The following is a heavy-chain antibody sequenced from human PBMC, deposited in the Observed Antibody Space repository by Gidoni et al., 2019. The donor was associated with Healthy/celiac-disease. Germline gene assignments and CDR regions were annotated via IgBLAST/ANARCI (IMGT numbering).Heavy chain of an antibody. CDR3: AKSGAYCGGDCYLFDY. V-gene: IGHV3-30*18. CDR1: GFTFSSYG. CDR2: ISYDGSNK. Sequence: QVQLVESGGGVVQPGRSLRLSCAASGFTFSSYGMHWVRQAPGKGLEWVAVISYDGSNKYYADSVKGRFTISRDNSKNTLYLQMNSLRAEDTAVYYCAKSGAYCGGDCYLFDYWGQGTLVTVSS. D-gene: IGHD2-21*01. J-gene: IGHJ4*02.